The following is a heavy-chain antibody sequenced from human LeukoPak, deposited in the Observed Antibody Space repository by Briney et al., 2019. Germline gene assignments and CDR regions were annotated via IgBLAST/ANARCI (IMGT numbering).Heavy chain of an antibody. J-gene: IGHJ3*02. V-gene: IGHV3-30*02. CDR1: GFTFSSYG. CDR2: IRYDGSNK. CDR3: ATAPPSSSWFADAFDI. Sequence: GGSLRLSCAASGFTFSSYGMHWVRQAPGKGLEWVAFIRYDGSNKYYADSVKGRFTISRDNSKNTLYLQMNSPRAEDTAVYYCATAPPSSSWFADAFDIWGQGTMVTVSS. D-gene: IGHD6-13*01.